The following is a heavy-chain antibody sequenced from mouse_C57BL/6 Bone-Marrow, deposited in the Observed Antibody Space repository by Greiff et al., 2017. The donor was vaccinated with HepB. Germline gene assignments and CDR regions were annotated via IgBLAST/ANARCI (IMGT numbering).Heavy chain of an antibody. Sequence: EVQLQQSGTVLARPGASVKMSCKTSGYTFTSYWMHWVKQRPGQGLEWIGAIYPGNSDTSYNQKFKGKAKLTAVTSASTAYMELSSLTNEDSAVYYCTRSRYYYGSKYVDVWGTGTTVTVSS. CDR3: TRSRYYYGSKYVDV. CDR1: GYTFTSYW. V-gene: IGHV1-5*01. D-gene: IGHD1-1*01. J-gene: IGHJ1*03. CDR2: IYPGNSDT.